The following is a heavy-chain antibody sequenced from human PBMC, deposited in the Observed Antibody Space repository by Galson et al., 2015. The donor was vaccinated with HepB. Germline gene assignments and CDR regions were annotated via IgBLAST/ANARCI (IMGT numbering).Heavy chain of an antibody. J-gene: IGHJ1*01. CDR2: ISGSSASNT. D-gene: IGHD6-19*01. CDR3: ASGPTRYTGWYRGLPKFFQN. V-gene: IGHV3-23*01. CDR1: GFTFNTHA. Sequence: SLRLSCAASGFTFNTHAMGWVRQAPGKGLEWVSAISGSSASNTYYADSVKGRFTVSRDNSKNTLYLQMNSLRAEDTAVYYCASGPTRYTGWYRGLPKFFQNWGPGTLVSASS.